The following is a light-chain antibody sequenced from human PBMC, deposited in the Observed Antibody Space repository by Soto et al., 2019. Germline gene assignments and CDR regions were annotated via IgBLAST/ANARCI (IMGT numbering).Light chain of an antibody. CDR2: EVS. CDR3: SSYTSSSPYV. Sequence: QSALTQPASVSGSPGQSITISCTGTSSDVGGYNYFSWYQQHPGKAPKLMIYEVSNRPSGVSNRFSGSKSGNTASLTISGLQAEDEADYYCSSYTSSSPYVFGTGTKLTAL. J-gene: IGLJ1*01. V-gene: IGLV2-14*01. CDR1: SSDVGGYNY.